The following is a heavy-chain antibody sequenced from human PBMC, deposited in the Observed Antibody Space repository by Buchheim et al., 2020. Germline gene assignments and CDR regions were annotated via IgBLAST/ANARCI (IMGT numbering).Heavy chain of an antibody. V-gene: IGHV3-30*18. J-gene: IGHJ6*02. CDR3: AKERGETYYDFWSGYYDYYYYGMDV. CDR1: GFTFSSYG. Sequence: QVQLVESGGGLVQPERSLRLSCAASGFTFSSYGMHWVRQAPGKGLEWVAVISYDGSNKYYADSVKGRFTISRDNSKNTLYLQMNSLRAEDTAVYYCAKERGETYYDFWSGYYDYYYYGMDVWGQGTT. D-gene: IGHD3-3*01. CDR2: ISYDGSNK.